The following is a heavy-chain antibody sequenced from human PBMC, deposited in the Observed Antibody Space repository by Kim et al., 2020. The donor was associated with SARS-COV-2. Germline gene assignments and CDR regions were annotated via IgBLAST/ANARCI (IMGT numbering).Heavy chain of an antibody. CDR1: GGSISSYY. CDR3: ATNPRDTAVVQGLDS. J-gene: IGHJ4*02. V-gene: IGHV4-59*01. Sequence: SETLSLTCTVSGGSISSYYWSWIRQPPGKGLEWIGWVHYSGGTNYNPSLNSRVTISVHTSKNQFSLRLSSVTAADTAVYYCATNPRDTAVVQGLDSWGQGTLVTVSS. CDR2: VHYSGGT. D-gene: IGHD5-18*01.